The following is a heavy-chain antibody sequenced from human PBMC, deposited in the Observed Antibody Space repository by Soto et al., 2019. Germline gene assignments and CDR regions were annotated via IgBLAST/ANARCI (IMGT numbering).Heavy chain of an antibody. D-gene: IGHD5-12*01. CDR1: GYTFTSYG. J-gene: IGHJ4*02. V-gene: IGHV1-3*01. CDR3: ARGGSNSAYDRFYY. CDR2: TSAANDKP. Sequence: GASVKVSCKASGYTFTSYGVHWVRQAPGQRPEWMGWTSAANDKPKYSQKFQGRVTITTDTSTNTAYMELSSLRSEDSAVYYCARGGSNSAYDRFYYWGRGAEVTVSS.